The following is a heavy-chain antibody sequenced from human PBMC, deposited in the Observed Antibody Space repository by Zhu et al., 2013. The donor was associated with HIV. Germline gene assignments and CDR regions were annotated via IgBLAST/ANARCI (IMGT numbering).Heavy chain of an antibody. CDR3: ARDLGGGWLQLPAAFDI. D-gene: IGHD5-12*01. CDR2: IYYSGST. J-gene: IGHJ3*02. V-gene: IGHV4-39*07. Sequence: QVQLQESGPGLVKPSQTLSLTCTVSGGSISSYYWGWIRQPPGKGLEWIGSIYYSGSTYYNPSLKSRVTISVDTSKNQFSLKLSSVTAADTAVYYCARDLGGGWLQLPAAFDIWGQGTMVTVSS. CDR1: GGSISSYY.